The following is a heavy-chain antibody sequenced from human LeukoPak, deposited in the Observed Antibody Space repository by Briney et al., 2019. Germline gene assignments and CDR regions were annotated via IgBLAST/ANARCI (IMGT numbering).Heavy chain of an antibody. CDR2: ISSSGSTI. V-gene: IGHV3-11*04. CDR3: ACIVATIRHEFDY. D-gene: IGHD5-12*01. CDR1: GFTFSDYY. Sequence: GGSLRLSCAASGFTFSDYYMSWIRQAPGKGLEWVSYISSSGSTIYYADSVNGRFTISRDNAKNSLYLQMNSLRAEDTAVYYCACIVATIRHEFDYWGQGTLVTVSS. J-gene: IGHJ4*02.